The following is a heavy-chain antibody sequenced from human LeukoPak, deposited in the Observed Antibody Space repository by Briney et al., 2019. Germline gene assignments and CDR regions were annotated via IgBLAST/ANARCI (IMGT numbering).Heavy chain of an antibody. Sequence: PGGSLRLSCAASGFTFSDYYMSWIRQAPGKGLEWISYISSSSNYTKYADSVKGRFTISRDSAKNSLFLQTNSLRAEDTAVYYCARDLVRSSVAAVYFDYWGQGTLVSVSS. J-gene: IGHJ4*02. CDR2: ISSSSNYT. CDR3: ARDLVRSSVAAVYFDY. V-gene: IGHV3-11*05. D-gene: IGHD6-13*01. CDR1: GFTFSDYY.